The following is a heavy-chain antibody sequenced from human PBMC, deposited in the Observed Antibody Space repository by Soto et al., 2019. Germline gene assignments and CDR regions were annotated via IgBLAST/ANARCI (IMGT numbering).Heavy chain of an antibody. J-gene: IGHJ6*04. Sequence: QVQLVQSGAEVKKPGSSVKVSCKASGGTFSRYSITWVRQAPGHGLEWIGRIIPIFGIASYAQKFQGRVTITADESTSTAYMELGRLRSDDTAVYYCAREDRDRETGLVPAAIDGMDVWGEGTTVTVSS. CDR2: IIPIFGIA. CDR3: AREDRDRETGLVPAAIDGMDV. V-gene: IGHV1-69*08. D-gene: IGHD2-2*01. CDR1: GGTFSRYS.